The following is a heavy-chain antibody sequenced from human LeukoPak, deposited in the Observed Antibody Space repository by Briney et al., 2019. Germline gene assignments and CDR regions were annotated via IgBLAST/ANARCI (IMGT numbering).Heavy chain of an antibody. V-gene: IGHV4-34*01. D-gene: IGHD3-22*01. CDR1: GGSFSGYY. CDR2: INHSGSI. Sequence: SETLSLTCAVYGGSFSGYYWSWIRQPPGKGLEWIGEINHSGSINYNPSLKSRVTISVDTSKKQFSLKLSSVTAADTAVYYCVTYYFDSSGPKKNYWGQGTLVTVSS. CDR3: VTYYFDSSGPKKNY. J-gene: IGHJ4*02.